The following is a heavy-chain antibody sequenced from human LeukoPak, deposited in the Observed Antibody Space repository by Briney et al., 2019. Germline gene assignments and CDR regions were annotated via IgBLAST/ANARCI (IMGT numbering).Heavy chain of an antibody. V-gene: IGHV3-11*01. CDR2: ISSSGNTI. CDR1: GFTFSDYY. J-gene: IGHJ4*02. CDR3: ARGALNYYDSSGYYYYFDY. Sequence: GGSLRLSCAASGFTFSDYYMSWIRQAPGKGLEWVSYISSSGNTIYYADSAKGRFTISRDNAKNSLYLQMNSLRAEDTAVYYCARGALNYYDSSGYYYYFDYWGQGTLVTVSS. D-gene: IGHD3-22*01.